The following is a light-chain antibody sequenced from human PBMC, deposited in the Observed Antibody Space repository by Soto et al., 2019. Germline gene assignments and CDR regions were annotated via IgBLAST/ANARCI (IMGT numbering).Light chain of an antibody. J-gene: IGKJ3*01. CDR1: QSISSY. V-gene: IGKV1-39*01. CDR3: QQIYSTPFT. Sequence: DIQMTQSPSSLSASVGDRVTITCRASQSISSYLNGYQQKPGKAPKLLIYAASSLQSGVPSRFSGSGSGTDFTLTISSLQPEDFATYYCQQIYSTPFTFGPGTKVDIK. CDR2: AAS.